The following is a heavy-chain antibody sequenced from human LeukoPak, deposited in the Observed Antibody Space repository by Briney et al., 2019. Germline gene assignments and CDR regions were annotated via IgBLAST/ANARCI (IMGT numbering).Heavy chain of an antibody. V-gene: IGHV3-48*03. CDR1: GFTFSSYE. D-gene: IGHD1-26*01. Sequence: GGSLRLSCAASGFTFSSYEMNWVRQAPGKGLEWVSYISSSGSTIYYADSVKGRFTISRDNAKNSLYLQMNSLHSEDTAVYYCAKDLGLQVGASPFDYWGQGTLVTVSS. CDR3: AKDLGLQVGASPFDY. J-gene: IGHJ4*02. CDR2: ISSSGSTI.